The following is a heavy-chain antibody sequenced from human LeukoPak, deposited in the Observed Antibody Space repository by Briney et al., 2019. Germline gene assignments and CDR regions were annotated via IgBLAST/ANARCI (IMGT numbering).Heavy chain of an antibody. Sequence: ASVKASCKASGYMFTGHYMHWVRQAPGQGLEFLAWIKGDSGIPKYAQKFQGRVTLTRDTSISTAYMELTELTSDDTAVYYCTRELQYSREGYAFDLWGQGTMVTVSS. CDR3: TRELQYSREGYAFDL. D-gene: IGHD4-11*01. J-gene: IGHJ3*01. V-gene: IGHV1-2*02. CDR2: IKGDSGIP. CDR1: GYMFTGHY.